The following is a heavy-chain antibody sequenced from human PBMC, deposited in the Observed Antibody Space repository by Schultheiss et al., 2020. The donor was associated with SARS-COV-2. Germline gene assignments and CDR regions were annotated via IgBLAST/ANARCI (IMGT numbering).Heavy chain of an antibody. CDR2: IYTSGST. J-gene: IGHJ4*02. V-gene: IGHV4-39*01. D-gene: IGHD4-17*01. Sequence: SETLSLTCTVSGGSISSSSYYWGWIRQPPGKGLEWIGSIYTSGSTYYNPSLKSRVTLSVDTSKNQFSLKLSSVTAADTAVYYCARQSTVTTVGIDYWGQGTLVTVSS. CDR3: ARQSTVTTVGIDY. CDR1: GGSISSSSYY.